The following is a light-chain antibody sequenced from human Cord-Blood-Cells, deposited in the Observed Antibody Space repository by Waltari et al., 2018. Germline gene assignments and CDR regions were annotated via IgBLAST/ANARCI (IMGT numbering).Light chain of an antibody. CDR2: WAS. CDR3: QQYYSTPPT. CDR1: QSVLYSSNNKNY. Sequence: DIVMTQSPDSLAVSLGERATINCKSSQSVLYSSNNKNYLAWYQQKPGQPPKLLIYWASTRESGVPDLFSGSGSGTDFTLTISSLQAEDVAVYYCQQYYSTPPTFGQGTKLGIK. V-gene: IGKV4-1*01. J-gene: IGKJ2*01.